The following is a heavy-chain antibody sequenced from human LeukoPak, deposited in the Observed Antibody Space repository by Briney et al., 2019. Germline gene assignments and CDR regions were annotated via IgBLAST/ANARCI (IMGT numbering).Heavy chain of an antibody. V-gene: IGHV3-64*01. Sequence: TGGSLRLSCAASGFSFSSHGMHWVRQAPGKGLEHVSAINTHGGSTFYANSVKGRFTISRDNSKNTLSLQMGSLRPEDTAVYYCGREGGNGDYDDAFDVWGQGTMVTVSS. D-gene: IGHD4-17*01. CDR3: GREGGNGDYDDAFDV. J-gene: IGHJ3*01. CDR1: GFSFSSHG. CDR2: INTHGGST.